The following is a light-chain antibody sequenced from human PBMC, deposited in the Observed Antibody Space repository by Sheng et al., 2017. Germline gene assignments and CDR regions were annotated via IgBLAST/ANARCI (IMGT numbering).Light chain of an antibody. CDR1: SFNIGNNA. CDR3: ATWDDSLNVWV. CDR2: NDD. V-gene: IGLV1-36*01. J-gene: IGLJ3*02. Sequence: QSVMTQPPSVSEAPRQRVTISCSGSSFNIGNNAVNWYQQLPGKAPKVLIYNDDLLPSGVSDRFSGSKSGTSASLAISGLQSEDEADYYCATWDDSLNVWVFGRRDQ.